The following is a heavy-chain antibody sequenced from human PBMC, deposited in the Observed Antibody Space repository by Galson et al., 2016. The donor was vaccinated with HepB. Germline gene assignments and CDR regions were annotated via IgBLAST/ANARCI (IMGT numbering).Heavy chain of an antibody. CDR1: GFAFSRYG. J-gene: IGHJ1*01. D-gene: IGHD6-13*01. CDR2: ISDDGSVK. CDR3: AGLEQKMDLCFQH. V-gene: IGHV3-30*03. Sequence: SLRLSCAASGFAFSRYGLHWVRQAPGRGLEWVAVISDDGSVKFYIDSVKGRFTISRDNSKNTLYLQMDSLRTEDTAVYYCAGLEQKMDLCFQHWGQGTLVTVSS.